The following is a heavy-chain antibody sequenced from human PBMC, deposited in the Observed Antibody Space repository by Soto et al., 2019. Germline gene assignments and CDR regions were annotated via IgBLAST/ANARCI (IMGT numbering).Heavy chain of an antibody. Sequence: QLQLVQSGAEVKKPGSSVKVSCKASGGTFSSYAISWVRQAPGQGLEWMGGIIPIFSTANYAQKFQGRVTIPADDSTSTAYLELSSLRSEDTAVYYCARSSRGSSAGDYWGQGTLVTVSS. V-gene: IGHV1-69*01. CDR2: IIPIFSTA. CDR3: ARSSRGSSAGDY. D-gene: IGHD6-6*01. J-gene: IGHJ4*02. CDR1: GGTFSSYA.